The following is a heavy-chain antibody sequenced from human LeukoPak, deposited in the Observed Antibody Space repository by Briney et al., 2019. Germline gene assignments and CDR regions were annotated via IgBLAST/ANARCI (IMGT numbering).Heavy chain of an antibody. J-gene: IGHJ4*02. V-gene: IGHV1-69*13. CDR3: AREWAGYGSGSYYYY. CDR2: IIPLFGTA. CDR1: GGTFNNYA. Sequence: SVEVSCKASGGTFNNYAISWVRQDPGQGLEWMGGIIPLFGTANYAQKFLGRVIITADESTSTTHMYLSSLKSEDTAVYYCAREWAGYGSGSYYYYWGQGTLVTVSS. D-gene: IGHD3-10*01.